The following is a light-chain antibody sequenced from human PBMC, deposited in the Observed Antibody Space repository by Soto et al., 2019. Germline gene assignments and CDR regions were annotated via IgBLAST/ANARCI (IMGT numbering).Light chain of an antibody. CDR1: QSVSSN. V-gene: IGKV3-20*01. CDR2: GAS. Sequence: EILITQSPATLSVSPGERATLPCRASQSVSSNLEWYPQKPGQAPRLLIYGASSRATGIPDPFSGSGAGAGCTLTINRLEHEDVEVAYCQQFGFSPWTFGQGTKVDIK. CDR3: QQFGFSPWT. J-gene: IGKJ1*01.